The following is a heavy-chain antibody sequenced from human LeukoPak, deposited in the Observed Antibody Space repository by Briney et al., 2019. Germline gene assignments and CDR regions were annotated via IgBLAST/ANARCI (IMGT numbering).Heavy chain of an antibody. Sequence: PSQTLSLTCTVSGGSISSGGYYWSWIRQHPGKGLEWIGYIYYSGSTYYNPSLKSRVTISVDTSKNQFSLKLSSVTAADTAVYYCARDTYQLLGSDDAFDIWGQGTMVTVSS. J-gene: IGHJ3*02. CDR2: IYYSGST. CDR3: ARDTYQLLGSDDAFDI. V-gene: IGHV4-31*03. D-gene: IGHD2-2*01. CDR1: GGSISSGGYY.